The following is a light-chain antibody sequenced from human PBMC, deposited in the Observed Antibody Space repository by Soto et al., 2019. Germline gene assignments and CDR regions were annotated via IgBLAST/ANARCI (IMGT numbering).Light chain of an antibody. CDR2: GAS. V-gene: IGKV3-20*01. CDR3: QQYISSPLT. CDR1: QSVSNNY. J-gene: IGKJ1*01. Sequence: ETVLTQSPATLSLSPGERATLSCRASQSVSNNYLAWYQQKPDQAPRLVIYGASNRATGIPDRFSASGSGADFTLTISRLEPEDSAVYYCQQYISSPLTFGQGTKVDIK.